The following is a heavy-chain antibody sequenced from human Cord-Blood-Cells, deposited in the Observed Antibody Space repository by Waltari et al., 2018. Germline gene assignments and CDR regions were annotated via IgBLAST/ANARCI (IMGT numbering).Heavy chain of an antibody. CDR2: IIPSFGTA. D-gene: IGHD7-27*01. CDR1: GGTFSSYA. V-gene: IGHV1-69*12. Sequence: QVQLVQSGAEVKKPGSSVKVSCKASGGTFSSYAISWVRQAPGQGLGWMGGIIPSFGTANYAQKYQCRGTITADESTGTAYMELSSLRSEDTAVYYCARGAHTWGAFDIWGQGTMVTVSS. CDR3: ARGAHTWGAFDI. J-gene: IGHJ3*02.